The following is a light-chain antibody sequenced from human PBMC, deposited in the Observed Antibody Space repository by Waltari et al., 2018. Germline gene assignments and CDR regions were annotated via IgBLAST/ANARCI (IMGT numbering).Light chain of an antibody. Sequence: EHVLTQSPGTLSLSPGEAATLSCRASESVSANYLAWYQQKPGQAPRLLIYGASSRATGIPDRFSGRGSGTDFTLTISRLEPEDFAVYYCLQYGSLPWTFGQGTKVEIK. CDR3: LQYGSLPWT. J-gene: IGKJ1*01. V-gene: IGKV3-20*01. CDR2: GAS. CDR1: ESVSANY.